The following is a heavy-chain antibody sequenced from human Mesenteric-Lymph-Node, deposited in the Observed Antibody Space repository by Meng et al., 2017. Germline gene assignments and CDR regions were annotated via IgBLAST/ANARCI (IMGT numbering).Heavy chain of an antibody. V-gene: IGHV3-48*03. CDR2: STSSGSTI. J-gene: IGHJ4*02. D-gene: IGHD6-19*01. CDR3: ARGAVAGTGIDY. CDR1: GFTFSSYE. Sequence: GESLKISCAASGFTFSSYEMNWVRQAPGKGLESVSYSTSSGSTIYYADSVKGRFTISRDNAKNSLYLQMNSLRAEDTAVYYCARGAVAGTGIDYWGQGTVVTVSS.